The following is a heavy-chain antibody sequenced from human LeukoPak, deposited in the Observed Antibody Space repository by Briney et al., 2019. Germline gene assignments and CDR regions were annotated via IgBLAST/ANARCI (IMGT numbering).Heavy chain of an antibody. Sequence: SQTLSLTCAISGDSVSSNSAAWNWIRQSPSRGLEWLRRTYYRSKWYNDYAVSVKSRITINPDTSKNQFSLQLNSVTPEDTAVYYCARGLLWFGERTTHVDYWGQGTLVTVSS. CDR1: GDSVSSNSAA. V-gene: IGHV6-1*01. D-gene: IGHD3-10*01. CDR2: TYYRSKWYN. CDR3: ARGLLWFGERTTHVDY. J-gene: IGHJ4*02.